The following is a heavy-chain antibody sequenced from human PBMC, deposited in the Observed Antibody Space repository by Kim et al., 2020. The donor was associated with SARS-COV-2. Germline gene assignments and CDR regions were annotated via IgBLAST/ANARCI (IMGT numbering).Heavy chain of an antibody. CDR3: ARALLELSDYYYYMDV. V-gene: IGHV3-48*03. J-gene: IGHJ6*03. CDR1: GFTFSSYE. CDR2: ISSSGSTI. D-gene: IGHD1-7*01. Sequence: GGSLRLSCAASGFTFSSYEMNWVRQAPGKGLEWVSYISSSGSTIYYADSVKGRFTISRDNAKNSLYLQMNSLRAEDTAVYYCARALLELSDYYYYMDVWGKGPRSPSP.